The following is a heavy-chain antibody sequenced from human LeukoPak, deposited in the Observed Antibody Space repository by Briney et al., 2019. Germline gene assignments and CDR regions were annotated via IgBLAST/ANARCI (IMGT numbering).Heavy chain of an antibody. V-gene: IGHV1-69*13. CDR3: AREQGYCSSTSCYTGMDV. CDR2: VIPIFGTA. J-gene: IGHJ6*04. CDR1: GGTFSSYA. Sequence: SVKVSCKASGGTFSSYAISWVRQAPGQGLEWMGGVIPIFGTANYAQKFQGRVTITADGSTSTAYMELSSLRSEDTAVYYCAREQGYCSSTSCYTGMDVWGKGTTVTVSS. D-gene: IGHD2-2*02.